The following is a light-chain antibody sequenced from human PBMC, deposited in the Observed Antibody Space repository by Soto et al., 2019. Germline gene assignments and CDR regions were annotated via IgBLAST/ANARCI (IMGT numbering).Light chain of an antibody. Sequence: DIVMTQSPDSLAVSLGERATINCKSSQSVLYSSTNKNYLAWFQQKPGQPPKLLIYLASTRESGVPDRFSGSGSGTDFTLTISSLQAEDVAVYYCQHYYSTPPTFGQGTKVEIK. CDR2: LAS. J-gene: IGKJ1*01. CDR1: QSVLYSSTNKNY. V-gene: IGKV4-1*01. CDR3: QHYYSTPPT.